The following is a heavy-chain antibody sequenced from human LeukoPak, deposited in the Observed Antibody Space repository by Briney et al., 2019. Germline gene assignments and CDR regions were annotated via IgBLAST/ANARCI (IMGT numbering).Heavy chain of an antibody. CDR2: IYSGGAT. V-gene: IGHV3-66*01. Sequence: GGSLRLSCAASGITVSTNYMSWVRQAPGKGLEWVSIIYSGGATYYADSVKGRFTISREISKNTLWLQMNSLRAEDTAVYYCARAEPSRPFHYWGQGTLVTVSS. J-gene: IGHJ4*02. CDR3: ARAEPSRPFHY. CDR1: GITVSTNY. D-gene: IGHD1-14*01.